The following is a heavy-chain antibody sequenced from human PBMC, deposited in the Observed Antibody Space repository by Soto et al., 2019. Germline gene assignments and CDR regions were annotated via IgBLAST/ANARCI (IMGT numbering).Heavy chain of an antibody. CDR2: INHSGST. CDR1: GGYFSDYY. J-gene: IGHJ4*02. Sequence: PSVPLSLTCAVYGGYFSDYYWRWIRQPPGKGLEWIGEINHSGSTNYNPSLKSRVTISVDTSKNQFSLKLSSVTAADTAVYYCARAGTTGTTTTRMIGGHWGQGTLVTVSS. D-gene: IGHD1-1*01. CDR3: ARAGTTGTTTTRMIGGH. V-gene: IGHV4-34*01.